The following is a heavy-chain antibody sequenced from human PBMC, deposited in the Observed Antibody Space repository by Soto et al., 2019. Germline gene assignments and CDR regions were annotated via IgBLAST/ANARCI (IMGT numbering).Heavy chain of an antibody. CDR3: ARGGLVAGPRSYFDY. CDR2: IYYSGST. V-gene: IGHV4-61*01. J-gene: IGHJ4*02. D-gene: IGHD6-19*01. CDR1: GGSVSSGSYY. Sequence: SETLSLTCTVSGGSVSSGSYYWSWIRQPPGKGLEWIGYIYYSGSTNYNPSLKSRVTISVDTSKNQFSLKLSSVTAADTAVYYCARGGLVAGPRSYFDYWGQGTLVTVSS.